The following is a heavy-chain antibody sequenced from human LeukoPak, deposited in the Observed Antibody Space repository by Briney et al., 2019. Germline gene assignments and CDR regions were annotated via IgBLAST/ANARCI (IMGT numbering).Heavy chain of an antibody. J-gene: IGHJ4*02. CDR2: ISHDGSNK. CDR3: AKDRHSYGFVEGDY. Sequence: GGSLRLSCAASGFTFSNYGMHWVRQAPGKGLEWVAAISHDGSNKYYADSVKGRFTISRDNSKNTLYLQMNSLRAEDTAVYYCAKDRHSYGFVEGDYWGQGTLVTVSS. V-gene: IGHV3-30*18. D-gene: IGHD5-18*01. CDR1: GFTFSNYG.